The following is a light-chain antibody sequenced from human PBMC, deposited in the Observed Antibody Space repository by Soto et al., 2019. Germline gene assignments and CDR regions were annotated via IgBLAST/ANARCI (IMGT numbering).Light chain of an antibody. CDR1: QSISSW. V-gene: IGKV1-5*01. Sequence: DIQMPQSPSTLSASVVDRVTITCRASQSISSWLAWYQQKPGKAPKLLIYDASSLESGVPSRFSGSGSGTEFTLTISSLQPDDFATYYCQQYNSYLYTFGQGTKVDIK. J-gene: IGKJ2*01. CDR3: QQYNSYLYT. CDR2: DAS.